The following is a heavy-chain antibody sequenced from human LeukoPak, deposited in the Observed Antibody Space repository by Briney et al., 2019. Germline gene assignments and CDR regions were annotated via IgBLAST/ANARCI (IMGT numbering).Heavy chain of an antibody. CDR3: SGIQLWADDAFDI. D-gene: IGHD5-18*01. CDR2: IYTSGST. J-gene: IGHJ3*02. Sequence: PSQTLSLTCTVSGGSISSGSYYWSWIRQPAGKGLEWIGRIYTSGSTNYNPSLKSRVTISVDTSKNQFSLKLSSVTAADTAVYYCSGIQLWADDAFDIWGQGTWSPSLQ. V-gene: IGHV4-61*02. CDR1: GGSISSGSYY.